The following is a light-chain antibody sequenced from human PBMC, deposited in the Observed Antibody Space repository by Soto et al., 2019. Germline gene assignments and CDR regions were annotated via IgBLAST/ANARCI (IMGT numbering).Light chain of an antibody. Sequence: EIVMTQSPATLSVSPGERATLSCRASQSVGNNFAWYQQKPGQAPRLLIFATSTRATGVPGRFSGSGSGTEFTLTISSLQSEDFAVYYCQQYSVWPLTFGGGTKVEIE. V-gene: IGKV3-15*01. J-gene: IGKJ4*01. CDR2: ATS. CDR3: QQYSVWPLT. CDR1: QSVGNN.